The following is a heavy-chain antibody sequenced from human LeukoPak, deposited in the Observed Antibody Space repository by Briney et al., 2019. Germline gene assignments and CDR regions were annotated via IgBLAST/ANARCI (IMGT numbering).Heavy chain of an antibody. CDR2: INHSGTP. D-gene: IGHD2-2*01. Sequence: SETLSLTCAVYGGSFSGYSWSWIRQPPGKGLEWIGEINHSGTPNYNPSLKSRVTISVDTSKNQFSLKLSSVIAADTAVYYCARTTEGYCSSASCFGFSYSYYMDVWGKGTTVTISS. V-gene: IGHV4-34*01. CDR3: ARTTEGYCSSASCFGFSYSYYMDV. J-gene: IGHJ6*03. CDR1: GGSFSGYS.